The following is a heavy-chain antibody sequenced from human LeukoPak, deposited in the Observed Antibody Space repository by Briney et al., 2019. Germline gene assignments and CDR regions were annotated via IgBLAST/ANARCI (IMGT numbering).Heavy chain of an antibody. CDR2: IRSKAYGGTT. V-gene: IGHV3-49*04. CDR3: THCTNGVCYTGFDY. CDR1: GFTFGDYA. J-gene: IGHJ4*02. Sequence: GGSLRLSCTASGFTFGDYAMSWVRQAPGKGLEWVGFIRSKAYGGTTEYAASVKGRFTISGDDSKSIAYLQMNSLKTEDTAVYYCTHCTNGVCYTGFDYWGQGTLVTVSS. D-gene: IGHD2-8*01.